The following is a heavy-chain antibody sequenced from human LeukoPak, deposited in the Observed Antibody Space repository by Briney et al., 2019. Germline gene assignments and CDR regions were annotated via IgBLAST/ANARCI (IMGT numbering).Heavy chain of an antibody. V-gene: IGHV1-2*02. J-gene: IGHJ4*02. CDR3: ARGYSYGYPLFDY. Sequence: ASVKVSCKASGYTFTGYYMHWVRQAPGQGLEWMGWINPNSGGTNYAQEFQGRVTMTRDTSISTAYMELSRLRSDDTAVYYCARGYSYGYPLFDYWGQGTLVTVSS. D-gene: IGHD5-18*01. CDR1: GYTFTGYY. CDR2: INPNSGGT.